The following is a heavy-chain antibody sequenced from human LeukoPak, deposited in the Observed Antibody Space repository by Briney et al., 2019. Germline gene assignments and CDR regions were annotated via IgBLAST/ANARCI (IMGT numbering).Heavy chain of an antibody. CDR3: ARESVTTSARYYYYYMDV. CDR1: GFTFSSSW. D-gene: IGHD4-17*01. CDR2: IKQDVSEK. V-gene: IGHV3-7*01. Sequence: GGSLRLSCAASGFTFSSSWMSWVRQAPGEGLEWVANIKQDVSEKYYVDSVKGRFTISRDNAKSSLYLQMNSLRAEDTAVYYCARESVTTSARYYYYYMDVWGKGTTVTVSS. J-gene: IGHJ6*03.